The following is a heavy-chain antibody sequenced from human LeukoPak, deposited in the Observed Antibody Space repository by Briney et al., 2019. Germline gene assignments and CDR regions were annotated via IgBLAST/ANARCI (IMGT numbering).Heavy chain of an antibody. CDR3: ARGNMDDRYYYGAFDV. J-gene: IGHJ3*01. D-gene: IGHD3-10*01. CDR2: IRYDGSNK. Sequence: GGSLRLSCAASGFTFSSYGMHWVRQAPGKGLEWVAFIRYDGSNKYYADSVKGRFTISRDNSKNTLYLQMNSLRAEDTAVYYCARGNMDDRYYYGAFDVWGQGTMVTVSS. V-gene: IGHV3-30*02. CDR1: GFTFSSYG.